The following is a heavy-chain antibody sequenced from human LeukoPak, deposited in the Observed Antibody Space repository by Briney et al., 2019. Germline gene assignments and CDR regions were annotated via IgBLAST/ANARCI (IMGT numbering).Heavy chain of an antibody. J-gene: IGHJ6*03. D-gene: IGHD3-16*01. CDR1: GFTFSSFG. CDR2: IWHDGSNK. V-gene: IGHV3-33*06. Sequence: GGSPRLSCAASGFTFSSFGMQWVRQAPGKGLEWVAVIWHDGSNKNYADSVKGRFTISRDNSKNTLYLLMDSLRAEDTAVYYCAKEGDAYDSYCYYCMDVWGKGTTVTVSS. CDR3: AKEGDAYDSYCYYCMDV.